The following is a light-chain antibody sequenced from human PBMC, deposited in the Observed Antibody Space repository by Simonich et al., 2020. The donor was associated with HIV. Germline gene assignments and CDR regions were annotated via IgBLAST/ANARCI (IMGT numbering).Light chain of an antibody. CDR3: QQLNSYPLT. Sequence: DIQMTQSPSSLSASVGDRVTITCRASHSISTYLNLYQQKPGKAPNLLIYAASSLQSGVPSRFSGSGSGTEFTLTISSLQPEDFATYYCQQLNSYPLTFGGGTKVEIK. V-gene: IGKV1-17*01. J-gene: IGKJ4*01. CDR1: HSISTY. CDR2: AAS.